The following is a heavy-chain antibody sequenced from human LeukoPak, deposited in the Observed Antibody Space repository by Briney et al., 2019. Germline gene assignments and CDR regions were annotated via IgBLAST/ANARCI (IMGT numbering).Heavy chain of an antibody. J-gene: IGHJ4*02. CDR1: GFTFSDYW. D-gene: IGHD4-23*01. V-gene: IGHV3-7*01. CDR3: KSGGAAPGSFDN. Sequence: GGSLRLSCAASGFTFSDYWMSWMRQAPGKGLAWVANIKYDGNEEYYVDSVKGRFTISRDNAKSSLYLQLNSLRVEDTAVYYCKSGGAAPGSFDNWGQGTLVTVSP. CDR2: IKYDGNEE.